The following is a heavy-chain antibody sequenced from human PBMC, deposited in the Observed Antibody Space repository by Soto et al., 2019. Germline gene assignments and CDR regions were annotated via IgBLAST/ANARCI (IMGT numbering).Heavy chain of an antibody. CDR2: IYPGDSDT. V-gene: IGHV5-51*01. CDR1: GYSFTSYW. Sequence: PGESLKISCKGSGYSFTSYWIGWVRQMPGKGLEWMGIIYPGDSDTRYSPSFQGQVTISADKSISTAYLQWSSLKASDTAMYYCARSTHDSSRYFVMDVWGQGTTVTVSS. J-gene: IGHJ6*02. CDR3: ARSTHDSSRYFVMDV. D-gene: IGHD3-22*01.